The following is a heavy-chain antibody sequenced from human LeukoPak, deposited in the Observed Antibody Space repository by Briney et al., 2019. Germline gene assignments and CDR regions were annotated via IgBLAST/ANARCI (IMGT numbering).Heavy chain of an antibody. CDR1: GYSFTSYW. J-gene: IGHJ4*02. D-gene: IGHD3-10*01. Sequence: QPGESLKISCKGSGYSFTSYWIGWVRQMPGKGLEWMGIIYPGDSDTRYSPSFQGQVTISADKSIGTAYLQWSSLKASDTAMYYCVRPEFDRGLGYWGQGTLVTVSS. CDR3: VRPEFDRGLGY. V-gene: IGHV5-51*03. CDR2: IYPGDSDT.